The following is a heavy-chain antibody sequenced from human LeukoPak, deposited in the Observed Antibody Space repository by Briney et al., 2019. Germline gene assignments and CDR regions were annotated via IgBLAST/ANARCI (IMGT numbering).Heavy chain of an antibody. CDR2: ISAYNGNT. CDR1: GYTFTSYG. V-gene: IGHV1-18*01. CDR3: ARDLRAPVYDSSGYVGY. Sequence: ASVKVSCKASGYTFTSYGISWVRQAPGQGLEWMGWISAYNGNTNYAQKLQGRVTMTTDTSTSTAYMELRSLRSDDTAVYYCARDLRAPVYDSSGYVGYWGQGTMVTVSS. J-gene: IGHJ4*02. D-gene: IGHD3-22*01.